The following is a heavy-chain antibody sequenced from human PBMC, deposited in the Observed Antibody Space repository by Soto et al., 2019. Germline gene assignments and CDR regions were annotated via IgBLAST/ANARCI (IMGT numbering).Heavy chain of an antibody. CDR2: INAYNGNT. CDR3: ARDLFTMVRGVMTS. J-gene: IGHJ5*02. D-gene: IGHD3-10*01. CDR1: GYTFTSYG. Sequence: GASVKVSCKASGYTFTSYGISWVRQAPGQGLEWMGWINAYNGNTNYAQKLQGRVTMTTDTSTSTAYMELRSLRSEDTAVYYCARDLFTMVRGVMTSWGQGTLVTVSS. V-gene: IGHV1-18*01.